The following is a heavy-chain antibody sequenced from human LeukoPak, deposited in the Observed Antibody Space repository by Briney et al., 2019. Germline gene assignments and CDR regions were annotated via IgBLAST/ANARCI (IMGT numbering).Heavy chain of an antibody. J-gene: IGHJ4*02. CDR1: EFTFA. CDR3: AKMKGPERRHCFGQ. CDR2: VNGRGDDT. V-gene: IGHV3-23*01. Sequence: GGSLRLSCVVSEFTFAVSWVRQAPGKGLEWVSSVNGRGDDTYHAESVRGRFRISRDTSKKTLYLHMSSLTAADTATYYCAKMKGPERRHCFGQWSQGNLVIVSS. D-gene: IGHD1-26*01.